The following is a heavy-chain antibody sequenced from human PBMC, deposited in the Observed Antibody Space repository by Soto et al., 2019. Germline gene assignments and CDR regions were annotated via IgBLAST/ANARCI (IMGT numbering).Heavy chain of an antibody. D-gene: IGHD3-9*01. Sequence: SETLSLTCAVYGGSFSGYYWSWIRQPPGKGLEWIGEINHSGSTNYNPSLKSRVTISVNTSKNQFSLKLSSVTAADTAVYYCGRVDPFARYLIWGQGTMVTVSS. CDR1: GGSFSGYY. V-gene: IGHV4-34*01. CDR2: INHSGST. CDR3: GRVDPFARYLI. J-gene: IGHJ3*02.